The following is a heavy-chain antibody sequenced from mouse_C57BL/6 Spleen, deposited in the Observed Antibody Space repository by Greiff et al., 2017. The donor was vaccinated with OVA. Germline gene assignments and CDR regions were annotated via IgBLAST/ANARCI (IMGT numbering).Heavy chain of an antibody. Sequence: DVHLVESGGGLVKPGGSLKLSCAASGFTFSDYGMHWVRQAPEKGLEWVAYISSGSSTIYYADTVKGRFTISRDNAKNTLFLQMTSLRSEDTAMYYCARPGYGSSGGFDYWGQGTTLTVSS. CDR1: GFTFSDYG. J-gene: IGHJ2*01. V-gene: IGHV5-17*01. CDR2: ISSGSSTI. D-gene: IGHD1-1*01. CDR3: ARPGYGSSGGFDY.